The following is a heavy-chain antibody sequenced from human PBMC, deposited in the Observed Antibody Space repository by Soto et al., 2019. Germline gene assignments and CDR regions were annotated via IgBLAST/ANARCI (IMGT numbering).Heavy chain of an antibody. D-gene: IGHD3-9*01. Sequence: QVQLVQSGAEVKKPGDSVKVSCKASGYTFGHFYITWVRQAPGQGLEWMGAISPHNRNTNYAEKLRGRGTMTTDTSTTTAYMELRSLRSDDTAVYYCARDEGGYDILTGYYKAHHFDQWGQGALVTVSS. CDR1: GYTFGHFY. V-gene: IGHV1-18*01. J-gene: IGHJ4*02. CDR3: ARDEGGYDILTGYYKAHHFDQ. CDR2: ISPHNRNT.